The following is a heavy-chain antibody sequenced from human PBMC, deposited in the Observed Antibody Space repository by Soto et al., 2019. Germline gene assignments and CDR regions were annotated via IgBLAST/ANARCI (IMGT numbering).Heavy chain of an antibody. J-gene: IGHJ6*02. D-gene: IGHD2-2*01. CDR3: ATGIVQASKWGYYSDGLDV. CDR2: ISSGGFTF. CDR1: GFNFGDYF. Sequence: PGGSLRLSCAASGFNFGDYFMSWIRQAPGKGLEWVSYISSGGFTFYHADSVKGRFTTSWDKAKNSLYLQMNTLSAEDTAVYYCATGIVQASKWGYYSDGLDVWGQGTTVTVSS. V-gene: IGHV3-11*01.